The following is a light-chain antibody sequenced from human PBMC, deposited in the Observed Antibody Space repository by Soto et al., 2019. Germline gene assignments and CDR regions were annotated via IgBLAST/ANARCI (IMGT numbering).Light chain of an antibody. J-gene: IGKJ5*01. CDR1: QGISSY. CDR2: AAS. Sequence: DIQLTQSPSFLSASVGDRVTITCRASQGISSYLAWYQQKPGKAPNLLMYAASTLQSGVPSRFSGGESGTEYTLTISSLQPEDSATYYCQQLYIFPLTFGQGTRLE. CDR3: QQLYIFPLT. V-gene: IGKV1-9*01.